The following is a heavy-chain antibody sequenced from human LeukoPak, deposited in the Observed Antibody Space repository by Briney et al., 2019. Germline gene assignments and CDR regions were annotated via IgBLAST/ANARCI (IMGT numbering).Heavy chain of an antibody. J-gene: IGHJ4*02. D-gene: IGHD6-13*01. CDR1: GYTFTSYG. V-gene: IGHV1-18*01. CDR3: ARSAESSSWVEFDY. CDR2: ISAYNGNT. Sequence: GASVEVSCKASGYTFTSYGISWVRQAPGQGLEWMGWISAYNGNTNYAQKLQGRVTMTTDTSTSTAYMELRSLRSDDTAVYYCARSAESSSWVEFDYWGQGTLVTVSS.